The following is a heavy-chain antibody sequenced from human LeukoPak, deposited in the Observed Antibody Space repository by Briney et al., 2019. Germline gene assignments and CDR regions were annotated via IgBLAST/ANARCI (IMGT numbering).Heavy chain of an antibody. Sequence: SETLSLTCTVSGGSISSYYWSWLRQPAGMGLEWIGRIFTSGRTDYNPSLKSRVNISVDTSKNQFSLKMSSVTAADAAVYYCARDYGSGYHDYWGQGTLVTVSS. V-gene: IGHV4-4*07. CDR3: ARDYGSGYHDY. D-gene: IGHD3-22*01. J-gene: IGHJ4*02. CDR1: GGSISSYY. CDR2: IFTSGRT.